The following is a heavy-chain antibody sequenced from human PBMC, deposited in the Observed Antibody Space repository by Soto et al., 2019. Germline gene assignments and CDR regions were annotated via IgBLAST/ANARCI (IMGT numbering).Heavy chain of an antibody. J-gene: IGHJ4*02. Sequence: GGSLRLSCAASGFTFSSYAMSWVRQAPGKGLEWVSAISGSGGSTYYADSVKGRFTISRDNSKNTLYLQMNSLRAEDTAVYYCAKDSGITMVRDPSDFWGQGTLVTVSS. CDR3: AKDSGITMVRDPSDF. CDR2: ISGSGGST. V-gene: IGHV3-23*01. D-gene: IGHD3-10*01. CDR1: GFTFSSYA.